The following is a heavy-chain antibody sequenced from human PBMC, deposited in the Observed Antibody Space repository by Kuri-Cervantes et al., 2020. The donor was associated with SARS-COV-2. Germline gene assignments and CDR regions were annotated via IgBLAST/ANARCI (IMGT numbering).Heavy chain of an antibody. D-gene: IGHD3-3*01. V-gene: IGHV1-24*01. J-gene: IGHJ6*03. CDR3: ARDRHITIFGVVMGIQSAYYYYYMDV. Sequence: ASVKVSCKVSGYTLTELSMHWVRQAPGKGLEWMGGFDPEDGETIYAQKFQGRVTMTEDTSTDTAYMELNSLRAEDTAVYYCARDRHITIFGVVMGIQSAYYYYYMDVWGKGTTVTVSS. CDR2: FDPEDGET. CDR1: GYTLTELS.